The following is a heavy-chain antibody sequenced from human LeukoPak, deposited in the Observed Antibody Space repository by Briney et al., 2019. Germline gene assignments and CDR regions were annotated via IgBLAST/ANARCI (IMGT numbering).Heavy chain of an antibody. CDR2: VNIQGDT. Sequence: SGTLSLTCDVSGGSITQTNYWTWVGQPPGKGLEWIGEVNIQGDTNYNPALLSRVTISVDTSANHVSLQMTSVTTADTAVYYCAREGGSYRALDYSGQGTLVTVSS. D-gene: IGHD3-16*02. CDR1: GGSITQTNY. J-gene: IGHJ4*02. V-gene: IGHV4-4*02. CDR3: AREGGSYRALDY.